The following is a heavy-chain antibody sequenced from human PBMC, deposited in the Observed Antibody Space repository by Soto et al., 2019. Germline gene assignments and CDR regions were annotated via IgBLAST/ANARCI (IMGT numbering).Heavy chain of an antibody. V-gene: IGHV3-23*01. CDR3: AKGRLRFLECLFTNYFDY. D-gene: IGHD3-3*01. Sequence: EVQLLESGGGLVQPGGSLRLSCAASGFTFSSYAMSWVRQAPGKGLEWVSAISGSGGSTYYADSVKGRFIICSDNSKNTLYLQKNSLRADDTSVNYCAKGRLRFLECLFTNYFDYWGQGTLVTVSS. CDR1: GFTFSSYA. J-gene: IGHJ4*02. CDR2: ISGSGGST.